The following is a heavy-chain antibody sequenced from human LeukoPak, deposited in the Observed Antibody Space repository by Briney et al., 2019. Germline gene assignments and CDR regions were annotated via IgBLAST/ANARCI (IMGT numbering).Heavy chain of an antibody. D-gene: IGHD4-23*01. CDR3: ARHDYGGLYYFDY. CDR1: GYSFTSYC. J-gene: IGHJ4*02. Sequence: GESLKISCKGSGYSFTSYCIGWVRQMPGKGLEWMGIIYPIDSDTRYSPSFQGQVTISADKSIRTAYLQWSSLKASDPAMYYCARHDYGGLYYFDYWGQGTLVTVSS. V-gene: IGHV5-51*01. CDR2: IYPIDSDT.